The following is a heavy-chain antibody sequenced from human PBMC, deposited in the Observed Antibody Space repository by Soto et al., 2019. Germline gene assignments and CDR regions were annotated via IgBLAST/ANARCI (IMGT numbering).Heavy chain of an antibody. CDR2: IIPIFGTA. V-gene: IGHV1-69*06. CDR3: SIAARRGGDYYYYGMDV. Sequence: QVQLVQSGAEVKKPGSSVKVSCKASGGTFSSYAISWVRQAPGQGLEWMGGIIPIFGTANYAEKFQGRVTITADKSTSTAYMELSSLRSEDTAVYYFSIAARRGGDYYYYGMDVWGQGTTVTVSS. CDR1: GGTFSSYA. J-gene: IGHJ6*02. D-gene: IGHD6-6*01.